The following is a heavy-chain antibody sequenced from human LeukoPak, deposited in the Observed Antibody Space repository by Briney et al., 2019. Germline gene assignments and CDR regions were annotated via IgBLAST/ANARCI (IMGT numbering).Heavy chain of an antibody. CDR2: TYYRSTWYN. J-gene: IGHJ5*02. CDR3: ARRLTQYDCFDP. D-gene: IGHD2-2*01. Sequence: SQTLSLTCAISGDSISSSSVTWNWIRQSPSRGLEWLGRTYYRSTWYNDYAVSVRGRITVNPDTSKNQFSLHLNSVTPEDTAVYYCARRLTQYDCFDPWGQGILVTVSS. V-gene: IGHV6-1*01. CDR1: GDSISSSSVT.